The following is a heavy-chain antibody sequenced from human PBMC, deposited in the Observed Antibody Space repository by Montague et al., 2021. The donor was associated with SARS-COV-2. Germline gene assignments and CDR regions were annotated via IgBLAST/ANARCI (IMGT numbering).Heavy chain of an antibody. J-gene: IGHJ3*02. CDR1: GGSISSYY. D-gene: IGHD3-22*01. V-gene: IGHV4-59*01. CDR2: IYYSGST. CDR3: ARGGYYDYAFDI. Sequence: SETRSLTCTVSGGSISSYYWSWIRQPPGKGLEWIGYIYYSGSTNYNPSLESRVTISVDTSKNQFSLKLSSVTAADTAVYYCARGGYYDYAFDIWGQGTMVTVSS.